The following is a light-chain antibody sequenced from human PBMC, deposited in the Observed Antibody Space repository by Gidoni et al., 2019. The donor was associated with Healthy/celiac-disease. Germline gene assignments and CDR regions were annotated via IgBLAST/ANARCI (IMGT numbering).Light chain of an antibody. CDR1: KLGDKY. CDR3: QAWDSSTVV. V-gene: IGLV3-1*01. CDR2: QDS. J-gene: IGLJ2*01. Sequence: SYELTQPPSVSVSPGQPASITCSGDKLGDKYACWYQQKPGQSPVLVIYQDSKRPSGIPKRFSGSTSGNTATLTISGTQAMDEADYYCQAWDSSTVVFGGGTKLTVL.